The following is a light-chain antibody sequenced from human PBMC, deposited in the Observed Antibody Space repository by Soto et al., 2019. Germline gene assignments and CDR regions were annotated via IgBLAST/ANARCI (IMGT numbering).Light chain of an antibody. J-gene: IGKJ2*01. V-gene: IGKV3-20*01. CDR1: QSVSRNY. Sequence: EIVLTQSPGTLSLSPGERATLSCRASQSVSRNYLAWYQQRPGQPPRLLIYGASSRSTGIPDKFSGSGSGTDFTLTITXXXXXXFAVYYCQQYGSSPPYTFGQGTRLEIK. CDR2: GAS. CDR3: QQYGSSPPYT.